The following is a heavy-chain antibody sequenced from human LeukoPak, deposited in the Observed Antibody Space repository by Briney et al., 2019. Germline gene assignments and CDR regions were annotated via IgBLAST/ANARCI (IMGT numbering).Heavy chain of an antibody. V-gene: IGHV3-30*03. J-gene: IGHJ4*02. CDR3: ATIRDWPRYY. Sequence: GGSLRLSCAASGFTFSSYGMHWVRQAPGKGLEWVAVISYDGINKYYAYPVKGRFTISRDNSKNTLSVQMNSLRAEDTAVYYCATIRDWPRYYWGQGTLVTVSS. CDR1: GFTFSSYG. CDR2: ISYDGINK. D-gene: IGHD2-21*02.